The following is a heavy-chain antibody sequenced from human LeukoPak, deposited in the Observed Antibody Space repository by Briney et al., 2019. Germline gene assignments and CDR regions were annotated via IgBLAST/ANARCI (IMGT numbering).Heavy chain of an antibody. CDR1: GGSISSTSYY. J-gene: IGHJ4*02. Sequence: SETLSLTCTVSGGSISSTSYYWGWIRQPPGKGLEWIGSIYYSGSTYYNPSLKSRVTISVDTSKNQFSLKLSSVTAADTAVYYCARATTPLYDILTGPFDYWGQGTLVTVSS. V-gene: IGHV4-39*07. D-gene: IGHD3-9*01. CDR3: ARATTPLYDILTGPFDY. CDR2: IYYSGST.